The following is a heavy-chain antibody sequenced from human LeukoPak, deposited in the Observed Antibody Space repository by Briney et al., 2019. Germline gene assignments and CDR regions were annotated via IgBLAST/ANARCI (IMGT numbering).Heavy chain of an antibody. CDR1: GGSFSGYY. V-gene: IGHV4-34*01. Sequence: SETLSLTCAVYGGSFSGYYWSWIRQPPGKGLEWIGEINHSGSTNYNPSLKSRVTISVDTSKNQFSLKVTSVTAADTAVYYCARQSGPYSSRWFDYWGQGTLVIVSS. J-gene: IGHJ4*02. D-gene: IGHD6-13*01. CDR3: ARQSGPYSSRWFDY. CDR2: INHSGST.